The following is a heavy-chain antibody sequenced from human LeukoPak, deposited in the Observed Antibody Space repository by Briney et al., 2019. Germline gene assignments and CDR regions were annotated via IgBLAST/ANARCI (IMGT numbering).Heavy chain of an antibody. Sequence: GGSLRLSCAASGFTFSSYSMNWVRQAPGKGLEWVSSISSSSSYIYYADSVKGRFTISRDNAKNSLYLQMHSLRAEDTAVYYCARDWGYQLLFGWSIDYWGQGTLVTVSS. CDR1: GFTFSSYS. CDR2: ISSSSSYI. CDR3: ARDWGYQLLFGWSIDY. V-gene: IGHV3-21*01. J-gene: IGHJ4*02. D-gene: IGHD2-2*01.